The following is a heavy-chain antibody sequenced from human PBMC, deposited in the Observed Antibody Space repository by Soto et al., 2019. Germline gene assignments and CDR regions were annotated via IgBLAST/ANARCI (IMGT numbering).Heavy chain of an antibody. CDR3: AKATYHYDSSGYDGGYYFDY. J-gene: IGHJ4*02. D-gene: IGHD3-22*01. V-gene: IGHV3-23*01. CDR1: GFTFSRYA. Sequence: GGSLRLSCSASGFTFSRYAMSWVRQAPGKGLEWVSAISGSGGSTYYADSVKVRFTISRDNSKNTVYLQMKSLRAEDTAVYYCAKATYHYDSSGYDGGYYFDYWGQGTLVTVSS. CDR2: ISGSGGST.